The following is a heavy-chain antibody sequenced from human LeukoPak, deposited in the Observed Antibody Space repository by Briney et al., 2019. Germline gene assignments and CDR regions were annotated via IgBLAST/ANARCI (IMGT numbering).Heavy chain of an antibody. D-gene: IGHD6-19*01. V-gene: IGHV4-4*02. CDR1: GDSISCSNW. CDR2: IYHSGRT. Sequence: PSGTLSLTCGVSGDSISCSNWRSWVRQPPGKGLEWIGEIYHSGRTNYNPSLKSRVTISVDKSKNQFSLSLSSVTAADTAVYYCARWGVGSGWTYYFDYWGQGTLVTVSS. CDR3: ARWGVGSGWTYYFDY. J-gene: IGHJ4*02.